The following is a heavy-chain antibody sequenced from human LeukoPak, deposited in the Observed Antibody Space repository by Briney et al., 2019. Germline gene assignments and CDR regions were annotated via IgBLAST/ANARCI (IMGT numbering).Heavy chain of an antibody. J-gene: IGHJ4*02. V-gene: IGHV5-10-1*01. CDR3: ARHGYYGSGSYYSFDY. CDR1: GYSLTSYW. D-gene: IGHD3-10*01. CDR2: IDPSDSYT. Sequence: GESLKISCKGSGYSLTSYWISWVRQMPGKGLEWTGRIDPSDSYTNYSPSFQGHVTISADKSISTAYLQWSSLKASDTAMYYCARHGYYGSGSYYSFDYWGQGTLVTVSS.